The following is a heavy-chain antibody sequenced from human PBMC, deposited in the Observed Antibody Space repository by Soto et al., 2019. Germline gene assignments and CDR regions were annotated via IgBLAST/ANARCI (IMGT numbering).Heavy chain of an antibody. D-gene: IGHD6-6*01. CDR1: GFTFSSYA. Sequence: GGSLRLSCAASGFTFSSYAMSWVRQAPGKGLEWVSAISGSGGSTYYAESVKGRFTISRDNSKNTLYLQMNSLRAEDTAVYYCAKQIRLGIAARPDYWGQGTLVTVSS. CDR3: AKQIRLGIAARPDY. J-gene: IGHJ4*02. CDR2: ISGSGGST. V-gene: IGHV3-23*01.